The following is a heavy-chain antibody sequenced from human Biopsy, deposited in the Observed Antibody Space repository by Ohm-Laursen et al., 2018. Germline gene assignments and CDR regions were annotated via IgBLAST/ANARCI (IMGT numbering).Heavy chain of an antibody. D-gene: IGHD2-8*01. J-gene: IGHJ4*02. Sequence: GPSVKASCKPSSYTSTDYNIHWMRQAPGHGRAWLGFINCKTGATNYTPKFPGTDTMTTDPSISTAYLALASLRSADPAIYYCARDPLNGHKHFDYWGQGTLVTVSS. CDR1: SYTSTDYN. V-gene: IGHV1-2*02. CDR3: ARDPLNGHKHFDY. CDR2: INCKTGAT.